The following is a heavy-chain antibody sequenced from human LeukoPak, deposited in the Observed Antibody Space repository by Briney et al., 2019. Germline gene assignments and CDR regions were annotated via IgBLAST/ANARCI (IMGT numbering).Heavy chain of an antibody. CDR2: IYYSGST. CDR3: ARAGGSSWTMREYNWFDP. D-gene: IGHD6-13*01. CDR1: GGSISSSSYY. Sequence: PSETLSLTCTVSGGSISSSSYYWGWIRQPPGKGLEWIGSIYYSGSTYYNPSLKSRVTISVDTSKNQFSLKLSSVTAADTAVYYCARAGGSSWTMREYNWFDPWGQGTLVTVSS. V-gene: IGHV4-39*07. J-gene: IGHJ5*02.